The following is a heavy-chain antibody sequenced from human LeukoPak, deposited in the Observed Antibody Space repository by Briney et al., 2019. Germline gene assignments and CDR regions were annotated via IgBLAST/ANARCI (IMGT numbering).Heavy chain of an antibody. J-gene: IGHJ3*02. CDR1: GFTFSSYE. CDR2: ISSSGSTI. Sequence: PGGSLRLSCAASGFTFSSYEMNWIRQAPGKGLEWVSYISSSGSTIYYADSVKGRFTISRDNAKNSLYLQMNSLRAEDTAVYYCARGRGYCSSTSSCGSAFDIWGQGTMVTVSS. CDR3: ARGRGYCSSTSSCGSAFDI. V-gene: IGHV3-48*03. D-gene: IGHD2-2*01.